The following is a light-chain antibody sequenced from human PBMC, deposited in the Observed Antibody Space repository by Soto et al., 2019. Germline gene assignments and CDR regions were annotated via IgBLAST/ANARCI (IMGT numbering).Light chain of an antibody. Sequence: QSVLTQPPSASGTPGQGVTISCSGSSSNIGSNSVHWYQHLPGTAPKLLIYRNNQRPSGVPDRFSGSKSGTSGSLAISGLRSEDEADYYCAAWDDSLSGDVFGTGTKVTVL. CDR3: AAWDDSLSGDV. J-gene: IGLJ1*01. V-gene: IGLV1-47*01. CDR1: SSNIGSNS. CDR2: RNN.